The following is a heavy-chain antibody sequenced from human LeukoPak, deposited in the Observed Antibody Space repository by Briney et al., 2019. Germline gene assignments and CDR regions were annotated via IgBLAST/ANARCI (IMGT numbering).Heavy chain of an antibody. D-gene: IGHD3-16*02. CDR2: INDDGSEK. CDR3: GRIFNIWGTFRNT. Sequence: PGGSLSLSCAASGFPFTSCWMVWVRQAPGKGLEWVANINDDGSEKNYLESLKGRFTISRDNANNSVSLHMTALRAEDTAIYYCGRIFNIWGTFRNTWGQGTQVTVSS. V-gene: IGHV3-7*01. J-gene: IGHJ4*02. CDR1: GFPFTSCW.